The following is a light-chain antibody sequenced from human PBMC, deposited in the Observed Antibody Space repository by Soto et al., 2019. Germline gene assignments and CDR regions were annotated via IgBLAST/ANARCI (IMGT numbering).Light chain of an antibody. V-gene: IGLV2-14*01. Sequence: QSALTQPASVSGSPGQSITISCTGTSSDVGGYNYVSWYQQHPGKAPKVMIYDVSNRPSGVSNRFSGSKSGNTASLTISGLQAEDEADYYCSSYTSSSTLVVFGGETKVTVL. CDR2: DVS. CDR3: SSYTSSSTLVV. CDR1: SSDVGGYNY. J-gene: IGLJ2*01.